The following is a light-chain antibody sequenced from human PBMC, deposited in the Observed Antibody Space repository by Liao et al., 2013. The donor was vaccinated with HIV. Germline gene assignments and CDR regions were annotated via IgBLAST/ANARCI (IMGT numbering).Light chain of an antibody. Sequence: SYELTQPPSVSVSPGQTASITCSGDNLGDKFSCWYYQKPGQSPVLVIYEDTKRPSGIPERFSGSNSGNTATLTISRVEAGDEADYYCQVWDSSSDHPVFGGGTKLTVL. CDR2: EDT. CDR1: NLGDKF. CDR3: QVWDSSSDHPV. V-gene: IGLV3-1*01. J-gene: IGLJ2*01.